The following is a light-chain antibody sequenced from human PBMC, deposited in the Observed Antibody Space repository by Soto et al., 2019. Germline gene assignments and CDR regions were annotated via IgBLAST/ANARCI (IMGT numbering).Light chain of an antibody. CDR3: QQYGSSPPIT. CDR2: GAS. CDR1: QSVSSSY. Sequence: EIVLTQSPGTLSLSPGERATLSCRASQSVSSSYLVWHQQKPGQAPRLLMYGASNRATGIPDRFSGTGSGTDFTLTISRLEPEDFAVYYCQQYGSSPPITFGQGTRLEIK. V-gene: IGKV3-20*01. J-gene: IGKJ5*01.